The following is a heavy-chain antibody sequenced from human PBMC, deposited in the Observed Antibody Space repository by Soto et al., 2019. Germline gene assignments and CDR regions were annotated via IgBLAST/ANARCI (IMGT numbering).Heavy chain of an antibody. D-gene: IGHD4-17*01. CDR2: IKSKTDGGTT. CDR3: TSTLRHGMDV. CDR1: GFTFSNAW. J-gene: IGHJ6*02. Sequence: EVQLVESGGGLVKPGGSLRLSCAASGFTFSNAWMSWVRQAPGKGLEWVGRIKSKTDGGTTDYAAPVKGRFTISRDDSKNTLYLQMNILKTEHTAVYYCTSTLRHGMDVWGQATTVTVSS. V-gene: IGHV3-15*01.